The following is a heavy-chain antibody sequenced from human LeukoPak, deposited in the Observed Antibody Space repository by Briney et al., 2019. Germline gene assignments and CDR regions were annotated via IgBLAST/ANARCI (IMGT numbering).Heavy chain of an antibody. V-gene: IGHV1-2*02. Sequence: GASVKVSCKASGYTFTGYYMHWVRQAPGQGLEWMGWINPNSGGTNYAQKFQGRVTMTRDTSISTAYMELSRLRSDDTAVYYCARDGPYYDFWSGYYTGRWFDPWGQGTLVTVSS. D-gene: IGHD3-3*01. CDR1: GYTFTGYY. CDR3: ARDGPYYDFWSGYYTGRWFDP. J-gene: IGHJ5*02. CDR2: INPNSGGT.